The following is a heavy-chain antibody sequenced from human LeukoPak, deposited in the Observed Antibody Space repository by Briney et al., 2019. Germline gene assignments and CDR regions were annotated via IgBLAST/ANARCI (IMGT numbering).Heavy chain of an antibody. J-gene: IGHJ5*02. Sequence: SETLSLTCAVYGGSFSGYYWSWIRQPPGKGLEWIGEINHSGSTNYNPSLKSRVTISVDTSKNQFSLKLSSVTAADTAVYYCASGMANCSSTSCISPHWFDPWGQGTLVTVSS. CDR1: GGSFSGYY. CDR2: INHSGST. V-gene: IGHV4-34*01. D-gene: IGHD2-2*01. CDR3: ASGMANCSSTSCISPHWFDP.